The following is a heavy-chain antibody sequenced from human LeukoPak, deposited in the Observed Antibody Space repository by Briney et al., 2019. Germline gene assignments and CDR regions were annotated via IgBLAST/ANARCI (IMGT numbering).Heavy chain of an antibody. CDR1: GYTFTSYD. J-gene: IGHJ6*02. Sequence: ASVKVSCKASGYTFTSYDINWVRQATGQGLEWMGWMNPNSGNTGYAQKFQGRVTMTRNTSISTAYMELSSLRSEDTAVYYCARGSGSGRLPYYCYGMDVWGQGTTVTVSS. CDR2: MNPNSGNT. CDR3: ARGSGSGRLPYYCYGMDV. D-gene: IGHD3-10*01. V-gene: IGHV1-8*01.